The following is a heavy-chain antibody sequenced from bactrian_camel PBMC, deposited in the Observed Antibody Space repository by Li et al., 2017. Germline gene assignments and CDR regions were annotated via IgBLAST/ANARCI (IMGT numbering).Heavy chain of an antibody. CDR2: LDSDGSSSST. V-gene: IGHV3S26*01. CDR1: GRYC. J-gene: IGHJ6*01. Sequence: QVQLVESGGGLVQPGGSLRLSCAASGRYCMGWLRQAPGKECEWVAALDSDGSSSSTTYADSVKGRFTISKDIAKNILYLQMNSLKPEDTAMYYCAARGPYCYTKLSVRDFTYWGQGTQVTVS. CDR3: AARGPYCYTKLSVRDFTY. D-gene: IGHD2*01.